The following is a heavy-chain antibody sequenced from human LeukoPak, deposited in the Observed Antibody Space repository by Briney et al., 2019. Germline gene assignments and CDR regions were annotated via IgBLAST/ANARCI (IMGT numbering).Heavy chain of an antibody. V-gene: IGHV3-53*05. Sequence: GGSLRLSCAASGFTVSNTYMSWVRQAPGKGLEWVSLIYSGGGTYSADSVKGRFTISRDISKNTLYLQMNSLRAEDTAVYYCARDQSRGYDFPSYYGMDVWGQGTTVTVSS. CDR1: GFTVSNTY. CDR2: IYSGGGT. J-gene: IGHJ6*02. CDR3: ARDQSRGYDFPSYYGMDV. D-gene: IGHD3-3*01.